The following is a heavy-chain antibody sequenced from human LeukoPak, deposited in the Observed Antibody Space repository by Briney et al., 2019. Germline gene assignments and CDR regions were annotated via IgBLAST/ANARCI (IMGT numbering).Heavy chain of an antibody. CDR1: EFTFVRYA. D-gene: IGHD6-13*01. Sequence: GGPLRLPCGPSEFTFVRYAMNCLRQAPRKGLEWVSYISSSSSKIDYAESVKGLFTISRDNSKNSLYLQMHSLRSEDTAVYYCARDPSYASSWYHYMDVWGKGTT. CDR3: ARDPSYASSWYHYMDV. V-gene: IGHV3-48*04. J-gene: IGHJ6*03. CDR2: ISSSSSKI.